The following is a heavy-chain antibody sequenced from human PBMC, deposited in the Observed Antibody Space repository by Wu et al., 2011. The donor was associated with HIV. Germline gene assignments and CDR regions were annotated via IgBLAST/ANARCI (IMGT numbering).Heavy chain of an antibody. V-gene: IGHV1-69*14. Sequence: VQLVQSGAEVKTPGSSVKVSCKASGGTFSYYAINWVRQAPGQGLEWMGRIIPVFGTTNYAQKFQGRVTITADKSTSTAYMELSSLRSEDTAVYYCAREGRGYSYGSPPYYFDYWGQGTLVTVSS. J-gene: IGHJ4*02. D-gene: IGHD5-18*01. CDR1: GGTFSYYA. CDR2: IIPVFGTT. CDR3: AREGRGYSYGSPPYYFDY.